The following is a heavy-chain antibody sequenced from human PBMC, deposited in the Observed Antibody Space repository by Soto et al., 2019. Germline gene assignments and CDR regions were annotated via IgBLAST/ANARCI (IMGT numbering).Heavy chain of an antibody. Sequence: PGGSLRLSCAASGFKVSDYYMSWIRQAPGKGLEWLSYSSNSGTYTRYADSVKGRFSISRDNAKNSLFPQINSLRGEDSATYYCARSGDNYNVLEYWGQGT. D-gene: IGHD3-10*02. CDR3: ARSGDNYNVLEY. CDR2: SSNSGTYT. CDR1: GFKVSDYY. J-gene: IGHJ4*02. V-gene: IGHV3-11*06.